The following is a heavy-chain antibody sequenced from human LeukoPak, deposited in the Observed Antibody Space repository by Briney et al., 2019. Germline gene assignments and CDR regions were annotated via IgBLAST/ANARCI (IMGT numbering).Heavy chain of an antibody. CDR3: TRMTTGHDY. J-gene: IGHJ4*02. Sequence: PSETLSLTCAVSGASFDDYYWSWVRQPPGKGLEWIGEINHSGYTNDSPSLKSRVTMSIDTSRKQFSLNLRSVTVADTAVYYCTRMTTGHDYWGQGTLVTVSS. CDR1: GASFDDYY. CDR2: INHSGYT. V-gene: IGHV4-34*01. D-gene: IGHD4-17*01.